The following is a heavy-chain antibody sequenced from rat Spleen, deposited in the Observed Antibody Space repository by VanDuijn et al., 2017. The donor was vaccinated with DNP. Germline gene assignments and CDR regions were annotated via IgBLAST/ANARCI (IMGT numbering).Heavy chain of an antibody. V-gene: IGHV5-22*01. J-gene: IGHJ2*01. Sequence: EVQLVESGGGLVQPGRSMKLSCAASGFTFSDYYMAWVRQAPKKGLEWVASISYEGSSTYYGDSVKGRFTISRDNAKSTLYLQMNSLRSEDTATYYCARDGVTVVDWGQGVMVTVSS. CDR3: ARDGVTVVD. CDR2: ISYEGSST. D-gene: IGHD1-1*01. CDR1: GFTFSDYY.